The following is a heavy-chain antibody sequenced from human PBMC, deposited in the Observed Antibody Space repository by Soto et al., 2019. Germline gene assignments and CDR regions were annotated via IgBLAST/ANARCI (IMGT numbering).Heavy chain of an antibody. CDR1: GDSVSSNSAA. CDR3: ARDNLINVYYAGPGRALGV. J-gene: IGHJ6*02. Sequence: QVQLQQSGPGLVKPSQTLSLTCVISGDSVSSNSAAWNWIRQSPSRGLEWLGRTYYKSNWYNDYAVTVQSRITINPDTSKNQVYLQLNSVTPDDSAVYYSARDNLINVYYAGPGRALGVWGQGTTVTVSS. D-gene: IGHD3-22*01. V-gene: IGHV6-1*01. CDR2: TYYKSNWYN.